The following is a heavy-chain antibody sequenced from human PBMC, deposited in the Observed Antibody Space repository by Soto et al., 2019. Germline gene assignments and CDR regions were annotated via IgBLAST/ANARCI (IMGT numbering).Heavy chain of an antibody. Sequence: GGSLRLSCATSGFTFNGYTMHWVRQRPGKSLEWLSLIHWHGVTTHYADSVKGRFTISRDNSKNSLYLDMHSLKSDDSALYYCAKDMAGAGREPGQYYFDNWGQGALVTVSS. J-gene: IGHJ4*02. CDR3: AKDMAGAGREPGQYYFDN. D-gene: IGHD6-19*01. V-gene: IGHV3-43*01. CDR1: GFTFNGYT. CDR2: IHWHGVTT.